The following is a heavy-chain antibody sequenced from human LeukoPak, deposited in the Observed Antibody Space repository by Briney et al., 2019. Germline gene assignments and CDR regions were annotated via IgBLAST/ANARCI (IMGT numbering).Heavy chain of an antibody. V-gene: IGHV3-21*01. CDR3: ARLDCSSTSCSDY. CDR2: ISSSSSYI. CDR1: GFTFSSYS. Sequence: GGSLRLSCAASGFTFSSYSMNWVRQAPGKGLEWVSSISSSSSYIYYADSVKGRFTISRDNAKYSLYLQMNSLRAEDTAVYYCARLDCSSTSCSDYWGQGTLVTVSS. D-gene: IGHD2-2*01. J-gene: IGHJ4*02.